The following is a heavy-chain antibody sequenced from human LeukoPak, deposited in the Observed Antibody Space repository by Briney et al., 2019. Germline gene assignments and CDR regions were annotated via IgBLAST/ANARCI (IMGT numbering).Heavy chain of an antibody. J-gene: IGHJ6*02. CDR3: XXXXTVWRYYGMDV. Sequence: QSGGSLRLSCAASGFTFSSYAMSWVRQAPGKGLEWVSAISGSGGSTYYADSVKGRFTICRDNSKNTLYLQMNSLRAEDTAVYYXXXXXTVWRYYGMDVWGQGTTVTVSS. V-gene: IGHV3-23*01. D-gene: IGHD4-4*01. CDR2: ISGSGGST. CDR1: GFTFSSYA.